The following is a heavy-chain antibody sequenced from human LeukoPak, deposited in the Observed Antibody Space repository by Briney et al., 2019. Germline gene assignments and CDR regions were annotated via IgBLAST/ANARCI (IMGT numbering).Heavy chain of an antibody. V-gene: IGHV1-69*13. D-gene: IGHD6-13*01. J-gene: IGHJ6*01. CDR2: IIPIFGTA. CDR3: ARGRKQQSPSYMDYGMDV. CDR1: GGTFSSYA. Sequence: SVKVSCKASGGTFSSYAISWVRQAPGQGLEWMGGIIPIFGTANYAQKFQGRVTITADESTSTAYMELSSLRSEDTAVYYCARGRKQQSPSYMDYGMDVWGQGTTVTVSS.